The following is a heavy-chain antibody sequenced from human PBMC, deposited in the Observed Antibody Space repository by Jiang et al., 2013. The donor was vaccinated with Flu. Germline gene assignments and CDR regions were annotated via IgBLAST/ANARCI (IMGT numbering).Heavy chain of an antibody. CDR1: SGSISSHY. CDR3: ARSYCGGDCYSMFGYSYYGMDV. Sequence: GSGLVKPSETLSLTCTVSSGSISSHYWSWIRQPPGKGLEWIGYIHNSGTTNYNPSLKSRVTISIDTSTNQFSLKLISVTAPDTAVYYCARSYCGGDCYSMFGYSYYGMDVWGPKGPTVTVSS. V-gene: IGHV4-59*08. J-gene: IGHJ6*04. D-gene: IGHD2-21*02. CDR2: IHNSGTT.